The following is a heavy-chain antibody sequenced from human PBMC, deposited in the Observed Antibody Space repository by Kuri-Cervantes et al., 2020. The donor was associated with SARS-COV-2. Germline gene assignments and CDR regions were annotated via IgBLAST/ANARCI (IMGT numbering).Heavy chain of an antibody. Sequence: SVKVSCKASGGTFSSHAITWVRHAPGQGLEWMGVIIPVSDTTNYAQTLQGRITISADKSTTTSYMELSSLTSIDTAVYYCAHITGTNGFGMDVWGQGTMVTVSS. J-gene: IGHJ6*02. CDR3: AHITGTNGFGMDV. V-gene: IGHV1-69*06. D-gene: IGHD1-20*01. CDR2: IIPVSDTT. CDR1: GGTFSSHA.